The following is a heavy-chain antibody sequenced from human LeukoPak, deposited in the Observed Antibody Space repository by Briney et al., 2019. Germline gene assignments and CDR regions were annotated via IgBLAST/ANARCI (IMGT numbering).Heavy chain of an antibody. D-gene: IGHD2-15*01. CDR2: IYYSGST. CDR3: ARDPYSYCSGGSCYSLWYFDL. Sequence: SETLSLTCTVSGGSISSYYWSWIRQPPGKGLEWIGYIYYSGSTNYNPSLKSRVTISVDTSKNQFSLKLSSVTAADTAVYYCARDPYSYCSGGSCYSLWYFDLWGRGTLVTVSS. CDR1: GGSISSYY. J-gene: IGHJ2*01. V-gene: IGHV4-59*01.